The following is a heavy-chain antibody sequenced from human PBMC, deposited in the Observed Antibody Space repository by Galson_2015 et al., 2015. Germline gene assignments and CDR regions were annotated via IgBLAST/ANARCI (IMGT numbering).Heavy chain of an antibody. CDR3: ARDPVDGIGHFDY. CDR2: IKGDGSSI. J-gene: IGHJ4*02. Sequence: SLRLSCAASGFTFSSYWMHWVRQVPGKGLMWVSRIKGDGSSIIYADSVKGRFTISRDNTKNTVWLQMNSLRAEDTAVYYCARDPVDGIGHFDYWGQGTLVTVSS. D-gene: IGHD5-24*01. V-gene: IGHV3-74*01. CDR1: GFTFSSYW.